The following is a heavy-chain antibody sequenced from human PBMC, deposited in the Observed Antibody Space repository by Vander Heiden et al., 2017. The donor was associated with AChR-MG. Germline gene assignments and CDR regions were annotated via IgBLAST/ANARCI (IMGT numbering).Heavy chain of an antibody. V-gene: IGHV3-23*01. Sequence: EVQLLESGGGLVQPGGSLRLPCAASGFTFSSHAMSWVRQAPGKGLEWVSAISGSGGSTYYADSVKGRFTISRDNSKNTLYLQMNSLRAEDTAVYYCAKDRVVGRGSGYSDYFDYWGQGTLVTVSS. CDR3: AKDRVVGRGSGYSDYFDY. D-gene: IGHD3-22*01. J-gene: IGHJ4*02. CDR1: GFTFSSHA. CDR2: ISGSGGST.